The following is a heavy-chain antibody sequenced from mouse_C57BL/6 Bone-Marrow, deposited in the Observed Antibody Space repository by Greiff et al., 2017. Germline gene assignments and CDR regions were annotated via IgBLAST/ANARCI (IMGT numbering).Heavy chain of an antibody. CDR3: AREGWYFDV. V-gene: IGHV1-59*01. Sequence: QVQLQQPGAELVRPGTSVKLSCKASGYTFTSYWMHWVKQRPGQGLEWIGVIDPSDSYTNYNQKFKGKATLTVDTSSSPAYMQLSSLTSEDSAVYYCAREGWYFDVWGTGTTVTVSS. CDR1: GYTFTSYW. J-gene: IGHJ1*03. CDR2: IDPSDSYT.